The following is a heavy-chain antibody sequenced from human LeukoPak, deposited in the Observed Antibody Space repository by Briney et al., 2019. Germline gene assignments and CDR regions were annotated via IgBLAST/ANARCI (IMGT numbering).Heavy chain of an antibody. CDR1: GFTFSNYG. CDR2: ISDDGSNK. Sequence: GGSLRLSCAASGFTFSNYGMHWVRRAPGKGLEWVAVISDDGSNKHYTDSVKGRFTISRDNSKNTMLLQMNSLRAEDTAVYYCAKAQLNYDILTGYYADPDAFDIWGQGTMVTVSS. J-gene: IGHJ3*02. D-gene: IGHD3-9*01. CDR3: AKAQLNYDILTGYYADPDAFDI. V-gene: IGHV3-30*18.